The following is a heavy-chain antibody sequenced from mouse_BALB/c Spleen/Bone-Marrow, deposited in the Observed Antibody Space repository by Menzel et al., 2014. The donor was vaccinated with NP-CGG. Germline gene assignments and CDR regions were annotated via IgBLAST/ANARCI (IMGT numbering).Heavy chain of an antibody. V-gene: IGHV3-2*02. CDR2: ISYSGST. Sequence: EVQLQQSGPGLVKPSQSLSLTCTVTGYSITSDYSWNWIRQFPGNTLEWMGYISYSGSTSYNPSLKSRISITRDTSKNQFFLQLNSVTTEDTATYYCARPNWDWYFDVWGAGTTVTVSS. D-gene: IGHD4-1*01. CDR1: GYSITSDYS. J-gene: IGHJ1*01. CDR3: ARPNWDWYFDV.